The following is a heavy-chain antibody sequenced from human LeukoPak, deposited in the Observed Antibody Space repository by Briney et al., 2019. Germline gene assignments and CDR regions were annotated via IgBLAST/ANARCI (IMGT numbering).Heavy chain of an antibody. CDR3: AMVATVTTAWFDP. CDR2: INSDGSST. D-gene: IGHD4-11*01. V-gene: IGHV3-74*01. Sequence: GGSLRLSCAASGSTFSSYWMHWVRQAPGKGLVWVSRINSDGSSTSYADSVKGRFTISRDSAKNTLYLQMNSLRAEDTAVYYCAMVATVTTAWFDPWGQGTLVTVSS. CDR1: GSTFSSYW. J-gene: IGHJ5*02.